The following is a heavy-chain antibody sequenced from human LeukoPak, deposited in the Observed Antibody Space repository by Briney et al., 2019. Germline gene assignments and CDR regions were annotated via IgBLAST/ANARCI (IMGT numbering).Heavy chain of an antibody. CDR1: GFTFSSYA. Sequence: PGGSLRLSCSASGFTFSSYAMHWVRQAPGKGLEYVSAFSSNGGSTYYADSVKGRFTISRDNSKNTLYLQMSSLRAEDTAVYYCVKDRLYGSGSSYFDYWGQGTLVTVPS. D-gene: IGHD3-10*01. V-gene: IGHV3-64D*06. CDR3: VKDRLYGSGSSYFDY. J-gene: IGHJ4*02. CDR2: FSSNGGST.